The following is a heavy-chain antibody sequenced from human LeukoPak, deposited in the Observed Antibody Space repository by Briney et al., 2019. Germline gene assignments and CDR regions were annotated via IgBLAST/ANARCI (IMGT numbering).Heavy chain of an antibody. D-gene: IGHD1-26*01. Sequence: PSETLSLTCTVSGGAISSSSYYWGWIRQAPGKGLEWIGNIYYSGNTFDNPSLKSRVTISVDTSKNQFSLKLSSVTAADTAVYYCARYSGSHYAFDIWGQGTMVTISS. CDR2: IYYSGNT. CDR3: ARYSGSHYAFDI. J-gene: IGHJ3*02. V-gene: IGHV4-39*01. CDR1: GGAISSSSYY.